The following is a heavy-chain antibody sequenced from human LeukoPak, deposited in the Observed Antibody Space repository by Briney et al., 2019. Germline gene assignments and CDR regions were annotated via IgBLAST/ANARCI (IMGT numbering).Heavy chain of an antibody. V-gene: IGHV3-21*04. J-gene: IGHJ3*01. CDR1: GFTFSSYS. CDR2: ISSSSSYI. Sequence: PGGSLRLPCAASGFTFSSYSMNWVRQAPGKGLEWVSSISSSSSYIYYADSVKGRFTISRDNSKNTLYLQMNSLRAEDTAVYYCAKAGSYSDISVYPLASFDFWGQGTMVTVSS. D-gene: IGHD3-22*01. CDR3: AKAGSYSDISVYPLASFDF.